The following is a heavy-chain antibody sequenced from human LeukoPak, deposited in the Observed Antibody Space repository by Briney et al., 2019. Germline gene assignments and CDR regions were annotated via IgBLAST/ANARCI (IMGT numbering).Heavy chain of an antibody. CDR1: GGSISSSGYY. J-gene: IGHJ4*02. CDR2: ISYDGST. CDR3: ARTIVVVVAATIDY. V-gene: IGHV4-39*02. D-gene: IGHD2-15*01. Sequence: KPSETLSLTCTVSGGSISSSGYYWGWIRQPPGKGREWIVTISYDGSTYYSPSLKSRVTISVDTSKNHFSLKLSSVTAADTAVYYCARTIVVVVAATIDYWGQGTLVTVSS.